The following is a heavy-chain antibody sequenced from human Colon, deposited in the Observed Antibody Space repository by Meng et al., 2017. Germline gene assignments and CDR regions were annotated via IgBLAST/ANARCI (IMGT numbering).Heavy chain of an antibody. CDR2: INHSGST. D-gene: IGHD6-19*01. CDR3: ARERLSSGWYGGRWFDP. CDR1: SGSFSGYY. J-gene: IGHJ5*02. Sequence: VHVKQWGAGLLKPSETLSLHWAVFSGSFSGYYWSWIRQPPGKGLEWIGEINHSGSTNYNPSLKSRVTISVDTSKNQFSLKLSSVTAADTAVYYCARERLSSGWYGGRWFDPWGQGTLVTVSS. V-gene: IGHV4-34*01.